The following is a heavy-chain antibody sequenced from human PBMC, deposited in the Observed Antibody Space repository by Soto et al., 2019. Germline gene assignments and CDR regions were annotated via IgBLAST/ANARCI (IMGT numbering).Heavy chain of an antibody. J-gene: IGHJ4*02. Sequence: QVQLVESGGGVVQPGRSLRLSCAASGFTFSSYGMHWVRQAPGKGLEWVAVIWYDGSNKYYADPVKGRFTISRDNSKNTLYLQMNSLRAEDTAVYYCARDNSSSWYGVDYWGQGTLVTVSS. CDR1: GFTFSSYG. V-gene: IGHV3-33*01. CDR2: IWYDGSNK. CDR3: ARDNSSSWYGVDY. D-gene: IGHD6-13*01.